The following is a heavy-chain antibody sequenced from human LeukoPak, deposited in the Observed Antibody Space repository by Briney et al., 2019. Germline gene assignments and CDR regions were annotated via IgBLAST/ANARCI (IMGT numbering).Heavy chain of an antibody. CDR2: IHYSGSI. CDR3: ARGSMVRGVITPD. CDR1: GGSITSYY. V-gene: IGHV4-59*12. Sequence: SETLSLTCAVSGGSITSYYWSWIRQPPGKGLEWIGYIHYSGSINHNPSLKSRVTMAVDTSKNQFSLKLTSVTAADTAVYYCARGSMVRGVITPDWGQGTLVTVSS. J-gene: IGHJ4*02. D-gene: IGHD3-10*01.